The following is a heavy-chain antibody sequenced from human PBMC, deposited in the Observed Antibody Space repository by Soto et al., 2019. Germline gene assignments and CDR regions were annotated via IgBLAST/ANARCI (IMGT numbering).Heavy chain of an antibody. Sequence: PEKLCLTYAVSSASISSTYWWGWGRQPPGKGLGWIWEIYHTGSTNYNPSLKSRVTISVDKSKSQFSLRLTSVTAADTAVYYFAIATGTLRSRNCDYWGQGSLVTVSS. D-gene: IGHD1-1*01. V-gene: IGHV4-4*03. CDR2: IYHTGST. J-gene: IGHJ4*02. CDR1: SASISSTYW. CDR3: AIATGTLRSRNCDY.